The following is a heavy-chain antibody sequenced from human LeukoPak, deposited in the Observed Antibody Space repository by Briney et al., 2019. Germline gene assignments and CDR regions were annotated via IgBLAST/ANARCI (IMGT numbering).Heavy chain of an antibody. J-gene: IGHJ4*02. CDR3: AKDQSGWYQSSHYFDY. CDR1: GFTLSSYA. D-gene: IGHD6-19*01. V-gene: IGHV3-23*01. CDR2: ISGSGGST. Sequence: GGSLRLSCAASGFTLSSYARSWVRQAPGKGLEWVSAISGSGGSTYYADSVKGRFTISRDNSKNTLYLQMNSLRAEDTAVYYCAKDQSGWYQSSHYFDYWGQGTLVTVSS.